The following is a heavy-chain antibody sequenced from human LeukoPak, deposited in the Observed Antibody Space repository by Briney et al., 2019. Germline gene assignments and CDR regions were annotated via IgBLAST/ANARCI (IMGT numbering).Heavy chain of an antibody. V-gene: IGHV3-23*01. CDR1: GFTFSSYG. J-gene: IGHJ6*03. D-gene: IGHD4-17*01. Sequence: GGSPRLSCAAAGFTFSSYGMSWVRQAPGKGLEWVSAISGSGGSTYYADSVKGRFTISRDNSKNTLYLQMNSLRAEDTAVYYCAKGPDYGDYVGYYYYYYMDVWGKGTTVTISS. CDR2: ISGSGGST. CDR3: AKGPDYGDYVGYYYYYYMDV.